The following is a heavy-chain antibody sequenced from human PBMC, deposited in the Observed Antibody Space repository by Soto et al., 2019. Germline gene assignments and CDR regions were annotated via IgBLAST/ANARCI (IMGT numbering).Heavy chain of an antibody. CDR2: ISGSGGST. CDR1: GSTFSSYA. J-gene: IGHJ3*02. CDR3: AKDRGGRHFTIFGVPADHASDI. Sequence: GGSLRLSCAASGSTFSSYAMSWVRQAPGKGLEWISAISGSGGSTYYADSVKGRFTISRDNSKNTLYLQMNSLRAEDTAVYYCAKDRGGRHFTIFGVPADHASDIWGQGTMVTVSS. D-gene: IGHD3-3*01. V-gene: IGHV3-23*01.